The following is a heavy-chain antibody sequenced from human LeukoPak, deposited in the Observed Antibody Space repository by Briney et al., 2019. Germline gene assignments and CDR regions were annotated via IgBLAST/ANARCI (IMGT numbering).Heavy chain of an antibody. V-gene: IGHV3-30-3*01. Sequence: PGGSLRLSCAASGFTFSSYAMHWVRQAPGKGVEWVAVISYDGSNKYYADSVKGRFTISRDNSKNTLYLQMNSLRAEDTAVYYCARDSVLEWLLFSFDYWGQGTLVTVSS. D-gene: IGHD3-3*01. CDR3: ARDSVLEWLLFSFDY. J-gene: IGHJ4*02. CDR2: ISYDGSNK. CDR1: GFTFSSYA.